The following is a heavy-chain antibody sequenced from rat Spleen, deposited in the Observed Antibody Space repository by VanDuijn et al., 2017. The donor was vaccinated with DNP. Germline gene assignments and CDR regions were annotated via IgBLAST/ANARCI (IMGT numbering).Heavy chain of an antibody. CDR3: ARENDYAIDA. Sequence: EVQLVESGGDLVQPGRSLKVSCVASGFTFNDYWMAWIRQVPGKGLEWVASITARGDSTYYPDSVKGRLTISRDNAKNTLYLQMNSLRSEDTATYYCARENDYAIDAWGQGTSVTVSS. CDR2: ITARGDST. J-gene: IGHJ4*01. V-gene: IGHV5-31*01. CDR1: GFTFNDYW.